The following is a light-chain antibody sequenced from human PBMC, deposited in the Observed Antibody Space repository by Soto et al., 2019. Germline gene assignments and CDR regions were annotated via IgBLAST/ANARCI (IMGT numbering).Light chain of an antibody. J-gene: IGKJ1*01. CDR2: DAS. CDR1: QSISSY. Sequence: EIQMTQSPSSLSASKGDRATLSCRASQSISSYLTWYQQKPGQAPKLLIYDASSLASGVPASFSGSGSGTDFTLTISSLQPEDFATYYCQQANSYPRTFGQGTKVDIK. CDR3: QQANSYPRT. V-gene: IGKV1-12*01.